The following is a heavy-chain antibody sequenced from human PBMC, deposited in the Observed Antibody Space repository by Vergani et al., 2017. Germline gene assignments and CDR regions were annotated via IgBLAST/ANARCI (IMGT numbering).Heavy chain of an antibody. CDR1: GYTFTGYY. Sequence: QVQLVQSGAEVKKPGASVKVSCKASGYTFTGYYMHWVRQAPGQGLEWMGWINPNRGGTNYAQKFQGRVTMTREPSISTAFMELSRLKSDDTAVYYCARDEYSSSSPTSVFGMDVWGQGTTVTVSS. D-gene: IGHD6-6*01. CDR3: ARDEYSSSSPTSVFGMDV. V-gene: IGHV1-2*02. CDR2: INPNRGGT. J-gene: IGHJ6*02.